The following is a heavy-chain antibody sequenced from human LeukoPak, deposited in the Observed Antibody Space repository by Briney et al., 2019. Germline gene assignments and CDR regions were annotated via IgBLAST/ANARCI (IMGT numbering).Heavy chain of an antibody. CDR1: GFTFSRNV. CDR2: ISYDGNNN. CDR3: ARGGIPTGPYYYFYYMDV. Sequence: GGSLRLSCAASGFTFSRNVMHWVRQAPGKGLEWVALISYDGNNNFYADSVKGRFTISRDNSRNTLFLQMNSLRGEDAAVYSCARGGIPTGPYYYFYYMDVWGKGTAVTVSS. V-gene: IGHV3-30*01. J-gene: IGHJ6*03. D-gene: IGHD3-10*01.